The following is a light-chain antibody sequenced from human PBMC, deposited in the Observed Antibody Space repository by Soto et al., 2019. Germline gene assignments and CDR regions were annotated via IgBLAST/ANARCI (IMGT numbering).Light chain of an antibody. V-gene: IGKV2-28*01. CDR2: LGS. Sequence: DIVMTQSPLSLPVTPEEPASISCRSSQSLLHSNGYNYLDWYLQKPGQSPQLLIYLGSNRASGVPDRFSGSGSGTDFTLKISRVEAEDVGVYYCMQARQTLAYTFGQGTKLEIK. J-gene: IGKJ2*01. CDR1: QSLLHSNGYNY. CDR3: MQARQTLAYT.